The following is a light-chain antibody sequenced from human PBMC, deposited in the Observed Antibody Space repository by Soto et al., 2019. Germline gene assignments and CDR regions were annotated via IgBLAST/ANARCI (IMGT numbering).Light chain of an antibody. CDR2: DVS. V-gene: IGLV2-14*03. J-gene: IGLJ2*01. Sequence: QSALTQPASVSGSPGQSITISCTGISSDVGGYDSVSWYQHHPGKAPKLMIYDVSNRPSGISNRFSGSKSGNTASLTISGLQAEDEADYYCSSYTSSNTLEGVFGGGTKLTVL. CDR1: SSDVGGYDS. CDR3: SSYTSSNTLEGV.